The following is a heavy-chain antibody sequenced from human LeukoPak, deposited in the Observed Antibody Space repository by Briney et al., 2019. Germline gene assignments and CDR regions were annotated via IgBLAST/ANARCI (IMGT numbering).Heavy chain of an antibody. CDR1: GFTVTSNY. D-gene: IGHD6-19*01. CDR3: ARGSSGPDY. V-gene: IGHV3-53*01. Sequence: PGGSLRLSCAASGFTVTSNYMNWVRQAPGKGLEWVSVIYTGGTTYCADSVKGRFTISRDNSKNTLYLQMNSLTADDTAVYYCARGSSGPDYWGQGTLVTVSS. J-gene: IGHJ4*02. CDR2: IYTGGTT.